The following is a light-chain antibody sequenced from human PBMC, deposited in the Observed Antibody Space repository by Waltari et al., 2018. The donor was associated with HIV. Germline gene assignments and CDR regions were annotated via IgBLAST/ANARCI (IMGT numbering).Light chain of an antibody. CDR2: EVS. CDR1: SSDVGGYNS. CDR3: SSYTSSSTWV. J-gene: IGLJ3*02. Sequence: QSALTQPASVSGSPGQSITISCTGTSSDVGGYNSVSWYQQHPGKAPTPIIYEVSNRPAGVSTRFSGSNSGNTASLTISGLQAEDDADYYCSSYTSSSTWVFGGGTKLTVL. V-gene: IGLV2-14*01.